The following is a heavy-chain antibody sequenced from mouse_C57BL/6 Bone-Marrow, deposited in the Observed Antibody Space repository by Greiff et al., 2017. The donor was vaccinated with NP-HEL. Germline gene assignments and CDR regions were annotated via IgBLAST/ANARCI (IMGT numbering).Heavy chain of an antibody. CDR2: ISSGSSTI. V-gene: IGHV5-17*01. CDR3: ARENYYAMDY. Sequence: EVQRVESGGGLVKPGGSLKLSCAASGFTFSDYGMHWVRQAPEKGLEWVAYISSGSSTINYADTVKGRFTISRDNAKNTLFLHMTSLRSEDTAMYYCARENYYAMDYWGQGTSVTVSS. CDR1: GFTFSDYG. J-gene: IGHJ4*01.